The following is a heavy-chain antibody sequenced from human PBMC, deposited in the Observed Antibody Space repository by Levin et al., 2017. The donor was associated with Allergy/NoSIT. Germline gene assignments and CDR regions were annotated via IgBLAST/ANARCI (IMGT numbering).Heavy chain of an antibody. Sequence: SQTLSLTCTVSGGSMSNYYWSWVRQPPGKGLEWIGYIYDSADSYNPSLRSRLTLSVDTSTRQFSLKLTSMTAADTAVYFCARYSWNRFDLWGQGTLVTVSS. J-gene: IGHJ4*02. CDR2: IYDSAD. CDR3: ARYSWNRFDL. V-gene: IGHV4-59*08. D-gene: IGHD1-1*01. CDR1: GGSMSNYY.